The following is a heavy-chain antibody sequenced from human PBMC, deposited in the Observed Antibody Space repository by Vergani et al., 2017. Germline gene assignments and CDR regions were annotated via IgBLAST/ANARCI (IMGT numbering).Heavy chain of an antibody. J-gene: IGHJ4*02. Sequence: EVQLVESGGGLVKPGGSLRLSCAASGFTFSNAWMSWVRQAPGKGLEWVGRIKSKTDGGTTDYAAPVKGRFTISRDDSKNTLYLQMTSLKTEDTAVYYCTTDGQYDILTCYYPFDYWGQGTLVTVSS. CDR1: GFTFSNAW. D-gene: IGHD3-9*01. CDR3: TTDGQYDILTCYYPFDY. V-gene: IGHV3-15*01. CDR2: IKSKTDGGTT.